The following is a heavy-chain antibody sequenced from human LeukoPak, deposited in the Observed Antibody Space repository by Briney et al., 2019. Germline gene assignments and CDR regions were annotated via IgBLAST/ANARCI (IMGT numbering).Heavy chain of an antibody. J-gene: IGHJ6*02. V-gene: IGHV3-23*01. CDR2: ISGSGGST. CDR1: GFTFSSCA. CDR3: AKDTGITMVRGGYGMDV. Sequence: PGGSLRLSCAASGFTFSSCAMSWVRQAPGKGLEWVSAISGSGGSTYYADSVKGRFTISRDNSKNTLYLQMNSLRAEDTAVYYCAKDTGITMVRGGYGMDVWGQGTTVTASS. D-gene: IGHD3-10*01.